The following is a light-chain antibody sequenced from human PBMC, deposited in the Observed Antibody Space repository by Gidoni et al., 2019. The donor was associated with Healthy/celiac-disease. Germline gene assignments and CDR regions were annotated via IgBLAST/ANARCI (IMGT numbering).Light chain of an antibody. J-gene: IGLJ3*02. CDR2: DVN. V-gene: IGLV2-14*01. CDR3: SSYTSSNTLEV. Sequence: QSALTQPASVSGSPGQSIPISCTGTSSDVGGYNYVSWYQQHPGKVPKLMIYDVNNRPSGVSNRFSGSKSGNTASLTISGLQAEDEADYYCSSYTSSNTLEVFGGGTKLTVL. CDR1: SSDVGGYNY.